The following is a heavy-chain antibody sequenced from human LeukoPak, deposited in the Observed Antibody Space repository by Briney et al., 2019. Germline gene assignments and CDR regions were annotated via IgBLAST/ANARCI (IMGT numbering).Heavy chain of an antibody. J-gene: IGHJ5*02. V-gene: IGHV3-11*01. CDR1: GFTFSTYW. Sequence: PGGSLRLSCAASGFTFSTYWMSWVRQAPGKGLEWVSYISSSGSTIYYADSVKGRFTISRDNAKNSLYLQMNSLRAEDTAVYYCARDGSGSYHYNWSDPGGQGTLVTASS. D-gene: IGHD1-26*01. CDR3: ARDGSGSYHYNWSDP. CDR2: ISSSGSTI.